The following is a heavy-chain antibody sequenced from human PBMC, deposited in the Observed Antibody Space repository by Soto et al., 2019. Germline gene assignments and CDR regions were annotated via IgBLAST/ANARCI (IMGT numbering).Heavy chain of an antibody. J-gene: IGHJ4*02. Sequence: EVQLVESGGGLVQPGGSLRLSCAASGFTFSTHSMNWVRQAPGKGLEWISYITSSDVTMYADSVKGRFTISRDNAKNSLYLQMNSLRGEDTAVYFCVGEVGFQLIYWGQGTLVTXSS. V-gene: IGHV3-48*01. CDR2: ITSSDVTM. CDR3: VGEVGFQLIY. D-gene: IGHD2-2*01. CDR1: GFTFSTHS.